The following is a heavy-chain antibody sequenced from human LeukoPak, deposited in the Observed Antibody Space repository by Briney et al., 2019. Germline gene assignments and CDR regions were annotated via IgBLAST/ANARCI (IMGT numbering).Heavy chain of an antibody. CDR3: TTEERVSSGYCSGGSCYIDY. Sequence: KPGGSLRLSCAASGFTFSNAWMNWVRQAPGKGLEWVGRIKSKTDGWTTDYAATVKGRFTISRDDSKNTLYLQMNSLKTEDTAVYYCTTEERVSSGYCSGGSCYIDYWGQGTLVTVSS. CDR2: IKSKTDGWTT. J-gene: IGHJ4*02. V-gene: IGHV3-15*01. D-gene: IGHD2-15*01. CDR1: GFTFSNAW.